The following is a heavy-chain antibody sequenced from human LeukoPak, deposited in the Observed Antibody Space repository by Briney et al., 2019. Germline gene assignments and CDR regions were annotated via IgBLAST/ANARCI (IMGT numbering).Heavy chain of an antibody. Sequence: ASVKVSCKVSGYTLTELSMHWVRQAPGKGLEWMGGFDPEDGETIYAQKFQGRVTMTEDTSTDTAYMELSSLRSEDTAVYYCATAGSSGWYKEEYFQHWGQGTLVTVSS. V-gene: IGHV1-24*01. J-gene: IGHJ1*01. CDR3: ATAGSSGWYKEEYFQH. D-gene: IGHD6-19*01. CDR2: FDPEDGET. CDR1: GYTLTELS.